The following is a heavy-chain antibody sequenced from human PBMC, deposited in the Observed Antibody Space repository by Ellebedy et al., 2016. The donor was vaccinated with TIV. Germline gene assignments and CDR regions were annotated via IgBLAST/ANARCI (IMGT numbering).Heavy chain of an antibody. J-gene: IGHJ4*02. V-gene: IGHV3-21*01. Sequence: PGGSLRLFCAASGFTFSSYSMNWVRQAPGKGLEWVSSISSSSSYIYYADSVKGRFTISRDNAKNSLYLQMNSLRAEDTAVYYCARAIFEAVAGLDYWGQGTLVTVSS. CDR2: ISSSSSYI. CDR1: GFTFSSYS. CDR3: ARAIFEAVAGLDY. D-gene: IGHD6-19*01.